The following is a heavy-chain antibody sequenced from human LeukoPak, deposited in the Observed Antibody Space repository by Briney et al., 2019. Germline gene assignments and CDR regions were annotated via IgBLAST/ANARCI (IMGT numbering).Heavy chain of an antibody. Sequence: ASVKVSCKASGYTFTGYYMHWVRQAPGQGLEWMGWINPNSGGTNYAQKFQGRVTMTGDTSISTAYMELSRLRSDDTAVYYCARNRHSGSYSGLDYWGQGTLVTVSS. CDR2: INPNSGGT. CDR3: ARNRHSGSYSGLDY. V-gene: IGHV1-2*02. J-gene: IGHJ4*02. D-gene: IGHD1-26*01. CDR1: GYTFTGYY.